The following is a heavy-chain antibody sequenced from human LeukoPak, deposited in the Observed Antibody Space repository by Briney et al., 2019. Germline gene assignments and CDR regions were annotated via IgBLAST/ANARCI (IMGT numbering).Heavy chain of an antibody. CDR1: GFTFSDHY. J-gene: IGHJ4*02. Sequence: GGSLRLSCVASGFTFSDHYMDWVRQAPGMGLEWVGRTGNKANSYTTQYAASVKGRFTISSDDSKNSLYLQMNSLKTEDTAVYYCAKSSVSFRWGQGTLVTVSS. D-gene: IGHD1-26*01. V-gene: IGHV3-72*01. CDR2: TGNKANSYTT. CDR3: AKSSVSFR.